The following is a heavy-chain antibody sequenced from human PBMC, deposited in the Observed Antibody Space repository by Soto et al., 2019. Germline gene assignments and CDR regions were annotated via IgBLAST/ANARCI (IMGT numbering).Heavy chain of an antibody. CDR1: GGSISSYY. J-gene: IGHJ4*02. D-gene: IGHD2-15*01. CDR3: ARMYCSGGSCYFDY. Sequence: SETLSLTCTVSGGSISSYYWSWIRQPPGKGLERIGYIYYSGSTNYNPSLKSRVTISVDTSKNQFSLKLSSVTAADTAVYYCARMYCSGGSCYFDYWGQGTLVTVS. V-gene: IGHV4-59*08. CDR2: IYYSGST.